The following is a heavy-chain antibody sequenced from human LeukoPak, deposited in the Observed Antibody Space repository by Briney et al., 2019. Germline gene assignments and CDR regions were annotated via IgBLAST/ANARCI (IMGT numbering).Heavy chain of an antibody. D-gene: IGHD2/OR15-2a*01. V-gene: IGHV1-8*01. CDR2: MNPNSGNT. Sequence: ASVKVSCKASGYTFTSYDINWVRQATGQGLEWMGWMNPNSGNTGYVQKFQGRVTMTRDTSISTSYMYMCSLRSVDTAPYFCSRGLFLGGFDYWGQGTLGTVSS. CDR3: SRGLFLGGFDY. CDR1: GYTFTSYD. J-gene: IGHJ4*02.